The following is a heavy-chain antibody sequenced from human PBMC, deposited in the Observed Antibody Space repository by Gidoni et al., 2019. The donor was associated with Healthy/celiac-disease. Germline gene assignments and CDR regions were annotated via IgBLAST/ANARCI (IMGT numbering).Heavy chain of an antibody. J-gene: IGHJ4*02. CDR2: IRSKANSYAT. D-gene: IGHD6-13*01. V-gene: IGHV3-73*01. CDR3: TSSPGIAAAGTEY. CDR1: GFTFSAYA. Sequence: EVQLVEPGGCLVQPGGSLKLSCAASGFTFSAYAMHWGRQASGKGLEWVGRIRSKANSYATAYAASVKGRFTISRDDSKNTAYLQMNSLKTEDTAVYYCTSSPGIAAAGTEYWGQGTLVTVSS.